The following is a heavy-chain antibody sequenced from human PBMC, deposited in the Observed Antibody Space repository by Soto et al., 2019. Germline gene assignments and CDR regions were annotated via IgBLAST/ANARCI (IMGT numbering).Heavy chain of an antibody. Sequence: AESLTLSCKGSGYSFPSYWIGWVRQMPGKGLEWMGIIYPGDSDTRYSPSFQGQVTISADKSISTAYLQWSSLKASDTAMYYFARPSLGVPATPYDAFDIWGQGTMVTVSS. CDR1: GYSFPSYW. J-gene: IGHJ3*02. V-gene: IGHV5-51*01. CDR2: IYPGDSDT. D-gene: IGHD2-15*01. CDR3: ARPSLGVPATPYDAFDI.